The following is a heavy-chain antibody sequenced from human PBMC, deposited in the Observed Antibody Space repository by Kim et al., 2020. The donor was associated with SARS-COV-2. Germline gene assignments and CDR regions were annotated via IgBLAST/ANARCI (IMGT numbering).Heavy chain of an antibody. J-gene: IGHJ6*02. CDR3: ARSHSSSWYDYYGMDV. Sequence: LTSRVTISVDTSKNQFSLKLSSVTAADTAVYYCARSHSSSWYDYYGMDVWGQGTTVTVSS. D-gene: IGHD6-13*01. V-gene: IGHV4-59*01.